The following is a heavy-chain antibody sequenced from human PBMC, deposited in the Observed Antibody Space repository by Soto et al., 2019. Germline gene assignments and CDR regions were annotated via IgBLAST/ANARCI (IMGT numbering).Heavy chain of an antibody. CDR1: GGSINGGGYY. D-gene: IGHD4-17*01. CDR3: ARDPSYGDYSYYGMDV. J-gene: IGHJ6*02. V-gene: IGHV4-31*03. Sequence: QVQLQESGPGLVKPSQTLSLTCTVSGGSINGGGYYWSWIRQRPGKGLEWIGSIYYSGNTYYSPSLNSRVTISVDTSKNHFSLRLNSVTAADTAMYYCARDPSYGDYSYYGMDVWGQGTTVTVSS. CDR2: IYYSGNT.